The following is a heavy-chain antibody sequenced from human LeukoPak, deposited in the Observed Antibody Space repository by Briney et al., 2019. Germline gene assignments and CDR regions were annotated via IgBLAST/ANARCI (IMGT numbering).Heavy chain of an antibody. D-gene: IGHD3-9*01. CDR3: TTPYPYYDILTGYRPFDY. CDR2: IKSKTDGGTT. CDR1: GFTFSNAW. V-gene: IGHV3-15*07. Sequence: PGGSLRLSCAASGFTFSNAWMNWVRQVPGKGLEWVGRIKSKTDGGTTEYAAFVKGRFTISRDDSKNTLYLQMNSLKTEDTAVYYCTTPYPYYDILTGYRPFDYWGQGTLVTVSS. J-gene: IGHJ4*02.